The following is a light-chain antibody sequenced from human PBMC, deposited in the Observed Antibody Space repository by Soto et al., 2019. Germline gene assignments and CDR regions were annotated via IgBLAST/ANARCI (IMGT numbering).Light chain of an antibody. J-gene: IGKJ2*01. CDR1: QSVSSNY. CDR3: QQYDGSPRT. Sequence: EIVLTQSPGTLSLSPGERATLSCRASQSVSSNYLAWYQQKPGQAPRLLIYGASSRATGIPVRFSGSGSGTDFTLTISRLEPEDFAVYYCQQYDGSPRTFGQGTKLEIK. CDR2: GAS. V-gene: IGKV3-20*01.